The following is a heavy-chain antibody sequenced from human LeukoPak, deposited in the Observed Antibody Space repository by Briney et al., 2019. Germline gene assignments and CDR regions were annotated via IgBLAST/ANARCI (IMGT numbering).Heavy chain of an antibody. CDR1: GFTFSNYG. CDR2: ISGSGGST. D-gene: IGHD3-10*01. CDR3: TGNYYGSGSYADFYY. Sequence: PGGTLRLSCAASGFTFSNYGMRWVRQAPGKGLEWVSGISGSGGSTYYADFVKGRFTISRDNSKNTLYLQMDSLKTEDTAVYYCTGNYYGSGSYADFYYWGQGTLVTVSS. J-gene: IGHJ4*02. V-gene: IGHV3-23*01.